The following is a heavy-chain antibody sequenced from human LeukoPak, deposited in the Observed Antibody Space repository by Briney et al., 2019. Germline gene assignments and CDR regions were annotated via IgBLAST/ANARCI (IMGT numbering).Heavy chain of an antibody. Sequence: ASVKVSCKASGYTFTGDYVHWVRRAPGQGLEWMAWINPNKGDTNSAQKFQGRVTITRDTSISTVYMELSRLTSDDTAVYYCAREASGSYYSFFLDYWGQGTLVAVSS. CDR2: INPNKGDT. V-gene: IGHV1-2*02. D-gene: IGHD3-10*01. CDR3: AREASGSYYSFFLDY. J-gene: IGHJ4*02. CDR1: GYTFTGDY.